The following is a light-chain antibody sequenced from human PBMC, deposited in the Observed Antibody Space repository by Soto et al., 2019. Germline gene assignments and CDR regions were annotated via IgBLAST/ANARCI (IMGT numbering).Light chain of an antibody. CDR3: QHFNNYPWT. V-gene: IGKV3-15*01. CDR2: DTS. CDR1: QFVSSR. J-gene: IGKJ1*01. Sequence: DIVVMQSPATLSASPGESVTLSCRASQFVSSRLAWYQQRPGQVPRLLIYDTSTRAPGISARFSGSGSGTEFTLSISSLQPDEVATYYCQHFNNYPWTVGQGTKVDIK.